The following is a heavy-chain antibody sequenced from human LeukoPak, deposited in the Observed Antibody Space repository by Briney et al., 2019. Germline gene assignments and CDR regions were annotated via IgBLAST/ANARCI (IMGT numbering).Heavy chain of an antibody. Sequence: ASVKVSCKASGYTFASSVMHWVRQAPGQRLEWMGWINAGNGNTKYSQRFQGRVTITRNTSISTAYMELSSLRSEDTAVYYCARGQRSKIVPAYWFDPWGQGTLVTVSS. V-gene: IGHV1-3*01. CDR1: GYTFASSV. D-gene: IGHD2-2*01. CDR2: INAGNGNT. J-gene: IGHJ5*02. CDR3: ARGQRSKIVPAYWFDP.